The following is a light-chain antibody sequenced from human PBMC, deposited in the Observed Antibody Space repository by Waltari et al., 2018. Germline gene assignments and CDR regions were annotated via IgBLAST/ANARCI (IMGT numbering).Light chain of an antibody. Sequence: QSALTQPASVSGSPGQSLTISSTGTSSDVGGYNHVSWYQQHPGKAPKLMIYEVSNRPSGVSNRFSGSKSGNTASLTISGLQAEDEADYYCSSYTSSSTLVFGGGTKLTVL. J-gene: IGLJ3*02. CDR3: SSYTSSSTLV. CDR1: SSDVGGYNH. V-gene: IGLV2-14*01. CDR2: EVS.